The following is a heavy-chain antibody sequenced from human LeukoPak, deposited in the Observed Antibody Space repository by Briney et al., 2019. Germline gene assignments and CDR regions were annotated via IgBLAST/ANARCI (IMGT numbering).Heavy chain of an antibody. D-gene: IGHD7-27*01. CDR3: TRGHWGLQS. CDR2: IHHSGNS. Sequence: PSETLSLTCTVSGASVTDYYWSWVRQSPGKGLEWISYIHHSGNSDYNPSLRSRVTTSLDTSKNQFSLNLISVTAADTAVYYCTRGHWGLQSWSQGTLVTVSS. V-gene: IGHV4-59*02. CDR1: GASVTDYY. J-gene: IGHJ5*02.